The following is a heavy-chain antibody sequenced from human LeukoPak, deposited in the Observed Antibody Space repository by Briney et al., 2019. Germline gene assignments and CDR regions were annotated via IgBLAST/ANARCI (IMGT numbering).Heavy chain of an antibody. CDR3: ARDRSLGELTTESPSFDY. Sequence: PSETLSLTRTVFGGSISSHYWGWIRQPAGKGLEWIGRIYSSGSTTYNPSLKSRVTMSIDTSKNQFSLKLSSVTAADTAVYYCARDRSLGELTTESPSFDYWGQGTLVTVSS. V-gene: IGHV4-4*07. CDR2: IYSSGST. CDR1: GGSISSHY. J-gene: IGHJ4*02. D-gene: IGHD3-16*01.